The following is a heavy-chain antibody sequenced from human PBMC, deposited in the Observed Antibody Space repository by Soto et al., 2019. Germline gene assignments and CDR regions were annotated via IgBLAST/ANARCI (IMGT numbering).Heavy chain of an antibody. CDR1: GFTFSSYE. CDR2: ISSSGSTI. V-gene: IGHV3-48*03. CDR3: ARGGRSWYQHDDRTPFYGMDV. Sequence: TGGSLRLSCAASGFTFSSYEMHWVRQSPGKGLEWVSYISSSGSTIYYADSVKGRFTISRDNAKNSLYLQMNSLRAEDTAVYYCARGGRSWYQHDDRTPFYGMDVWGQGTTVTVSS. J-gene: IGHJ6*02. D-gene: IGHD6-13*01.